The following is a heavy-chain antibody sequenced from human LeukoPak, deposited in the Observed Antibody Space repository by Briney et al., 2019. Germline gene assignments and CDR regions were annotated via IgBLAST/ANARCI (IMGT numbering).Heavy chain of an antibody. D-gene: IGHD3-3*01. V-gene: IGHV3-11*01. CDR1: GFTFSDYY. CDR3: ARGPRITIFGVARRANWFDP. Sequence: GGSLRLSCAASGFTFSDYYMSWIRQAPGKGLEWVSYISSSGSTIYYADSVKGRFTISRDNAKNSLYLQMNSLRAEDTAVYYCARGPRITIFGVARRANWFDPWGQGTLVTVSS. J-gene: IGHJ5*02. CDR2: ISSSGSTI.